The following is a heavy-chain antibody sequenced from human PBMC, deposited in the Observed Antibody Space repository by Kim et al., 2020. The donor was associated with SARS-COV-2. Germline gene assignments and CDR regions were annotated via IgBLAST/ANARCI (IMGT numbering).Heavy chain of an antibody. J-gene: IGHJ5*02. CDR1: GGSISSSSYY. CDR2: IYYSGST. Sequence: SETLSLTCTVSGGSISSSSYYWGWIRQPPGKGLEWIGSIYYSGSTYYNPSLKSRVTISVDTSKNQFALKLSSVTAADTAVYYCARGEYYYGSGSYDPPGNWFDPWGQGTLVTVSS. V-gene: IGHV4-39*01. D-gene: IGHD3-10*01. CDR3: ARGEYYYGSGSYDPPGNWFDP.